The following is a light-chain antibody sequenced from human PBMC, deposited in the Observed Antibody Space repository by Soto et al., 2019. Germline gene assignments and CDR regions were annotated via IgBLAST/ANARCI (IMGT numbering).Light chain of an antibody. Sequence: DIQMTQSPYTLSASVGDRVTITCRASQSISSWLAWYQQKPGKAPKLLIYEASNLESGVPSRFSGSGSGTEFTLTISSLQPDDFATYYCQQSNNYPWTFGQGSKVEIK. V-gene: IGKV1-5*03. CDR1: QSISSW. CDR2: EAS. CDR3: QQSNNYPWT. J-gene: IGKJ1*01.